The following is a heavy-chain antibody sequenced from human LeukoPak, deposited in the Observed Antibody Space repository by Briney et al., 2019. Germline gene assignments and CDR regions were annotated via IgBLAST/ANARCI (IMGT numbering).Heavy chain of an antibody. CDR3: VRIYGDYARDVFDI. D-gene: IGHD4-17*01. CDR1: GYTFTSYW. V-gene: IGHV5-51*01. Sequence: KGGESLKISCKVSGYTFTSYWIGWVRQMPGKGLEWMGIIYPGDSNTRYSPSFQGQATISADKSISIAYLQWSSLKASDTAMYYCVRIYGDYARDVFDIWGQGTMVTVSS. J-gene: IGHJ3*02. CDR2: IYPGDSNT.